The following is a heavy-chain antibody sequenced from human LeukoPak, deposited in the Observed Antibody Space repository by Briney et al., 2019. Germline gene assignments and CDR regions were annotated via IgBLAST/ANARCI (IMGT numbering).Heavy chain of an antibody. Sequence: ASVKVSCKASGYTFTSYGISWVRQAPGQGLEWMGWISAYNGNTNYAQKLQGRVTMTTNTSTSTAYMELRSLRSDDTAVYYCARAEDWGPDWYFDLWGRGTLVTVSS. CDR2: ISAYNGNT. D-gene: IGHD7-27*01. CDR3: ARAEDWGPDWYFDL. V-gene: IGHV1-18*01. CDR1: GYTFTSYG. J-gene: IGHJ2*01.